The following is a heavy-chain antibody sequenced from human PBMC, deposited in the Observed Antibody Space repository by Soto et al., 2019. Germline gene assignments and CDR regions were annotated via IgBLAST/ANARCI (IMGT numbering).Heavy chain of an antibody. J-gene: IGHJ2*01. V-gene: IGHV4-31*03. CDR1: GGSISSGGYY. Sequence: QVQLQESGPGLVKPSQTLSLTCTVSGGSISSGGYYWSWIRQHPGKGLEWIGYIYYSGSTYYNPSLKSRVTISVDTSKNQFSLKLSSVTAADTAVYYCAREGGWDIVLVPASYWYFDLWGRGTLVTVSS. CDR3: AREGGWDIVLVPASYWYFDL. CDR2: IYYSGST. D-gene: IGHD2-2*01.